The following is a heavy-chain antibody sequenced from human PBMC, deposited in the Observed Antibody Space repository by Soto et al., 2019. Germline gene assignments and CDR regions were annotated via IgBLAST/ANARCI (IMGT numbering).Heavy chain of an antibody. V-gene: IGHV4-61*01. Sequence: QVQLQESGPGLVKPSETLSLTCTVSGGSVSSGNYYWSWIRQPPGKGLEWIGYIYYSGSTYYNPSLMSRVTISVDTSKNQFSLKLISVTAADTAVYYCARYDSSGGRAFDIWGQGTMVTVSS. D-gene: IGHD3-22*01. CDR3: ARYDSSGGRAFDI. CDR1: GGSVSSGNYY. J-gene: IGHJ3*02. CDR2: IYYSGST.